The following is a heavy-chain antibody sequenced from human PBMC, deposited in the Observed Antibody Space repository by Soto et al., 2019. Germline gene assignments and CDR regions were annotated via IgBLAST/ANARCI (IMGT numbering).Heavy chain of an antibody. J-gene: IGHJ5*02. CDR1: GVSITTSSYF. CDR2: IYYSGST. D-gene: IGHD3-10*01. Sequence: SETLSLTCTVSGVSITTSSYFWGWIRQPPGKGLEWIGSIYYSGSTYYNPSLKSRVTISVDTSKNQFSLKLSSVTAADTAVYYCASQSINMVRGVIVVWFDTWGQGTLVTVSS. V-gene: IGHV4-39*01. CDR3: ASQSINMVRGVIVVWFDT.